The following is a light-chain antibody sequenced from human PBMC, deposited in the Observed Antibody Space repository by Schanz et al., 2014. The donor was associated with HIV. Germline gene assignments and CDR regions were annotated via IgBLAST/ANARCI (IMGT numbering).Light chain of an antibody. CDR1: QTITSNF. V-gene: IGKV3-20*01. CDR2: GAS. J-gene: IGKJ1*01. CDR3: QQYGSSPPT. Sequence: EIVLTQSPGTLSLFPGERAALSCRASQTITSNFLAWYQQRPGQPPRLLLYGASSRATGIPDRFSGSGSGTDFTLTISGLEPEDFAVYYCQQYGSSPPTFGQGTTVEIK.